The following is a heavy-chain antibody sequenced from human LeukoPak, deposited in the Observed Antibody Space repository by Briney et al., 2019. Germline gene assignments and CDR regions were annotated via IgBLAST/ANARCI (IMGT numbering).Heavy chain of an antibody. CDR1: GGTFSSYA. J-gene: IGHJ4*02. Sequence: SVKVSCKASGGTFSSYAISWVRQAPGQGLEWMGGIIPLFGTANYAQKFQGRVTITTDASTSTAYMELSSLRSEDTAVYYCASQPYYYDSSGYSRAEDYWGQGTLVTVSS. D-gene: IGHD3-22*01. CDR2: IIPLFGTA. CDR3: ASQPYYYDSSGYSRAEDY. V-gene: IGHV1-69*05.